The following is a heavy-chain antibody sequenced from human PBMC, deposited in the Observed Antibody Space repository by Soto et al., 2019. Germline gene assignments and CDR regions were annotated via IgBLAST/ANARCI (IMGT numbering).Heavy chain of an antibody. CDR2: VYSSGTS. CDR1: GGPIGGDS. V-gene: IGHV4-59*13. D-gene: IGHD4-17*01. J-gene: IGHJ6*03. CDR3: ARIPVTNEYRHYYYMDV. Sequence: QVHLQESGPGLVQPSETLSLTCTVSGGPIGGDSWSWFRQPPGKGLECIGYVYSSGTSNFNPSLKSRVTISIDKSGNHFSLKLTSVTAADTAVYYCARIPVTNEYRHYYYMDVWGKGTTVTVSS.